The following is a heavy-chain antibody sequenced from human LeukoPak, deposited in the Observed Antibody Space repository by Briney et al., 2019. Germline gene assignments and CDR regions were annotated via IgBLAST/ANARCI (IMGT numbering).Heavy chain of an antibody. D-gene: IGHD5-18*01. CDR3: ARKRGYSYAYNDYYYYMDV. V-gene: IGHV4-34*01. CDR2: INHSGTT. Sequence: SETLSLTCAVYGGSFSGYYWTWIRQPPGKGLEWIGEINHSGTTNYNPSLKSRVTISVDTSKNQFSLKLNSVTAADTAVYYCARKRGYSYAYNDYYYYMDVWGKGTTVTVSS. J-gene: IGHJ6*03. CDR1: GGSFSGYY.